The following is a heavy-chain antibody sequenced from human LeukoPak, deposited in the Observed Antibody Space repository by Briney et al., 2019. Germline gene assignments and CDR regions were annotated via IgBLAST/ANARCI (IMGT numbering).Heavy chain of an antibody. CDR3: ASSTRWYPGAFDI. V-gene: IGHV4-34*01. CDR1: GGSFSGYY. J-gene: IGHJ3*02. CDR2: INHSGST. Sequence: KPSETLSLTCAVYGGSFSGYYWSWIRQPPGKGLEWIGEINHSGSTNYNPSLKSRVTISVGTSKNQFSLKLSSVTAADTAVYYCASSTRWYPGAFDIWGQGTMVTVSS. D-gene: IGHD2-2*01.